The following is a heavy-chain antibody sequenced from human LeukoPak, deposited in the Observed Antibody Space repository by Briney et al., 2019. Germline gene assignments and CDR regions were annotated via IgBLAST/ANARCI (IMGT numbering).Heavy chain of an antibody. CDR2: IKEAGSEK. V-gene: IGHV3-7*04. J-gene: IGHJ4*02. D-gene: IGHD6-13*01. CDR3: ARGGGMRSWYDFDY. Sequence: GGSLRLSCVASGFTFSDYFMSWVRQAPGKGLEFMANIKEAGSEKYYVDSVKGRFTISRDNDKNSVHLQMNNLRAEDTAVYYCARGGGMRSWYDFDYWGQGILVTVSS. CDR1: GFTFSDYF.